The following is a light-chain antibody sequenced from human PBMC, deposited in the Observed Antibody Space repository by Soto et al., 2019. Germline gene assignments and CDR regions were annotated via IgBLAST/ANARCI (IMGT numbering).Light chain of an antibody. J-gene: IGLJ1*01. CDR1: TSNIGSNI. Sequence: QSVLTQAPSASGAPGQRVTISCSGTTSNIGSNIVNWYQQLPGTAPKLLIYTTNKRPSGVPDRFSGSKSGTSASLAISGLQAEDEADYFCAAWDDSLDGYVFGTGTKV. CDR3: AAWDDSLDGYV. CDR2: TTN. V-gene: IGLV1-44*01.